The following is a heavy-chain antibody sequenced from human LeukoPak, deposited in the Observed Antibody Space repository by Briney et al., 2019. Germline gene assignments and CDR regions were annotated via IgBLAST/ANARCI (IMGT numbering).Heavy chain of an antibody. D-gene: IGHD2-21*02. V-gene: IGHV4-39*01. Sequence: PSETLSLTCTVSGDSITTSDYWWGWICQPPGKGLEWIGSIFYSGTAYYNPSLKSRVAISVDTSKNQFSLKLTSVIAADTAVYYCASIVVVTASLDYWGQGTLVTVSS. CDR1: GDSITTSDYW. CDR2: IFYSGTA. J-gene: IGHJ4*02. CDR3: ASIVVVTASLDY.